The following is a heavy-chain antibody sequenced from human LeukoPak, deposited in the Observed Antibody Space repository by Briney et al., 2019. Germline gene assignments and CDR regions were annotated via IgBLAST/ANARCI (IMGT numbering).Heavy chain of an antibody. CDR2: IYYSGST. J-gene: IGHJ6*02. V-gene: IGHV4-31*03. CDR3: ARGPVVALAKSGSYYYYGMDV. CDR1: GGSISSGGYY. D-gene: IGHD2-15*01. Sequence: SETLSLTCTDSGGSISSGGYYWSWIRQHPGKGLEWIGYIYYSGSTYYNPSLKSRVTISVDTSKNQFSLKLSSVTAADTAVYYCARGPVVALAKSGSYYYYGMDVWGQGTTVTVSS.